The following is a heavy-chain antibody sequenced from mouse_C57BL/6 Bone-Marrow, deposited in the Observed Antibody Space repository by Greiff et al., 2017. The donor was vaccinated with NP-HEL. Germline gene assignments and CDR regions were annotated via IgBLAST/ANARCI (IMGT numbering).Heavy chain of an antibody. J-gene: IGHJ3*01. Sequence: QVQLQQSGAELVRPGTSVKVSCKASGYAFTNYLIEWVKQRPGQGLEWIGVINPGSGGTNYNEKFKGKATLTADKSSSTAYMQLSSLTSEDSAVYFCARSSNFAYWGQGTLVTVSA. CDR3: ARSSNFAY. D-gene: IGHD2-5*01. V-gene: IGHV1-54*01. CDR2: INPGSGGT. CDR1: GYAFTNYL.